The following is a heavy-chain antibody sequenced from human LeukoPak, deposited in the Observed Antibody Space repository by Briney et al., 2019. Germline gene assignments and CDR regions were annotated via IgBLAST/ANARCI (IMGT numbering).Heavy chain of an antibody. Sequence: SETLSLTCAVYGGSFSGYYWSWIRQPPGKGLEWIGEINHSGSTNYNPSLKSRVTISVDTSKNQFSLKLSSVTAADTAVYYCARAGSYYYDSSGYYFDYWGQGILVTVSS. D-gene: IGHD3-22*01. V-gene: IGHV4-34*01. CDR1: GGSFSGYY. CDR2: INHSGST. CDR3: ARAGSYYYDSSGYYFDY. J-gene: IGHJ4*02.